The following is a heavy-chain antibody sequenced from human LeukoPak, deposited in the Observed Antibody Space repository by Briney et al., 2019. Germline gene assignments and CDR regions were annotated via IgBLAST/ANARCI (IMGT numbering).Heavy chain of an antibody. Sequence: AGGSLRLSCAASGFTFDNYRMSWVRQAPGKGLEWVSTVNADGGNTYYPDSVKGRFTISRDNAKNSLYLQTNSLRAEDTAVYYCASTPVIAAAGTFYYGMDVWGQGTTVTVSS. V-gene: IGHV3-23*01. J-gene: IGHJ6*02. CDR3: ASTPVIAAAGTFYYGMDV. D-gene: IGHD6-13*01. CDR1: GFTFDNYR. CDR2: VNADGGNT.